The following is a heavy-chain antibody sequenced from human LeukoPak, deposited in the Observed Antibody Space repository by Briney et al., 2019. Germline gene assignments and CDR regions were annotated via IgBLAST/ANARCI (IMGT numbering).Heavy chain of an antibody. V-gene: IGHV1-2*02. CDR1: GYTFTGYY. CDR2: INPNSGGT. D-gene: IGHD2-21*02. Sequence: ASVKVSCKASGYTFTGYYMHWVRQAPGQGLEWMGWINPNSGGTNYAQKFQGRVTMTRDTSISTAYMELSRLRSDDTAVYYCARSLAYCGGDCYRPDYWGQGTLVTVSS. CDR3: ARSLAYCGGDCYRPDY. J-gene: IGHJ4*02.